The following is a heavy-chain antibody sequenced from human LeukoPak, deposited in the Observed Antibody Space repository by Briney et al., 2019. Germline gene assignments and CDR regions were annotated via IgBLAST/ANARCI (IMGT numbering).Heavy chain of an antibody. J-gene: IGHJ3*02. D-gene: IGHD3-22*01. CDR2: INPSGGST. Sequence: SVKVSCKASGYTFTSHFMHWVRQAPGQGLEWMGIINPSGGSTSYAQKFQGRVTMTRDTSTSTVYMELSSLRSEDTAVYYCARALPARITMIVVVKNRAFDIWGQGTMVTVSS. CDR3: ARALPARITMIVVVKNRAFDI. V-gene: IGHV1-46*01. CDR1: GYTFTSHF.